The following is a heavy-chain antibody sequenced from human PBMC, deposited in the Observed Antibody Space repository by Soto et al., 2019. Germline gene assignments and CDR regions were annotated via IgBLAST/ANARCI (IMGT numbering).Heavy chain of an antibody. Sequence: PWGSLRLSCAASGFTFSKYWFHWVRQAPGKGLMWVSRIDPYDTGITYADSVKGRFTISRDNARNTLYLQMDSLTAEDTAVYYCARDMTGADDYLGQGTLVTVSS. V-gene: IGHV3-74*01. CDR2: IDPYDTGI. D-gene: IGHD3-9*01. J-gene: IGHJ4*02. CDR1: GFTFSKYW. CDR3: ARDMTGADDY.